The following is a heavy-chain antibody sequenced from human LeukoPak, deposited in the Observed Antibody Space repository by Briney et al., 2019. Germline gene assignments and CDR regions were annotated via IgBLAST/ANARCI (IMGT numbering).Heavy chain of an antibody. J-gene: IGHJ4*02. CDR2: ISGSGGST. V-gene: IGHV3-23*01. CDR3: ARGGSDTAMAHDY. Sequence: GGSLRLSCAASGFTFSSYAMSWVRQAPGKGLEWVSAISGSGGSTYYADSVKGRFTISRDDAKNTLYLQVNSLRAEDTAVYFCARGGSDTAMAHDYWGQGTLVTVSS. CDR1: GFTFSSYA. D-gene: IGHD5-18*01.